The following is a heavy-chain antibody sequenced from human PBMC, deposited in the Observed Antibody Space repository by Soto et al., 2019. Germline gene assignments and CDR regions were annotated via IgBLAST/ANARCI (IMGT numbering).Heavy chain of an antibody. CDR1: GFAFKYAR. CDR3: TTDWGSGTHYARAFDV. Sequence: EVLLVESGGGLVKPGGSLRLSCAATGFAFKYARMTWVRQAPGKGLEWVGHIRSNIDGATTAYAAPVKGRFTISRDESKITVDLQMNSLLSEDTAVYYCTTDWGSGTHYARAFDVWGQGTMVTVSS. J-gene: IGHJ3*01. V-gene: IGHV3-15*01. D-gene: IGHD3-16*01. CDR2: IRSNIDGATT.